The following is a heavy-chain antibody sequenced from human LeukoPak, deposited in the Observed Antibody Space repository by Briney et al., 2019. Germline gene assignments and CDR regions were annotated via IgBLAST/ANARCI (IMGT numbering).Heavy chain of an antibody. J-gene: IGHJ4*02. CDR3: AREYTLYRSGWFLDY. CDR2: IYHSGST. CDR1: GGSISSGGYY. D-gene: IGHD6-19*01. V-gene: IGHV4-30-2*01. Sequence: SETLSLTCTVSGGSISSGGYYWSWLRQPPGKGLEWIGYIYHSGSTCYNPSLTSRVTISVDRSKNQFSLKLSSVTAADTAVYYCAREYTLYRSGWFLDYWGQGTVVTVSS.